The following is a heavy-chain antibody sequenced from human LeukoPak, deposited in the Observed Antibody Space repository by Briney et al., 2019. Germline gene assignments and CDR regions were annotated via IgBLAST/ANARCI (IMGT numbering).Heavy chain of an antibody. CDR3: ARGLGDPPLTNYYYYGMDV. J-gene: IGHJ6*02. V-gene: IGHV1-69*04. Sequence: SVKVSCKASGGTFSSYAISWVRQAPGQWLEWMGRIIPIFGIANYAQKFQGRVTITADKSTSTAYMELSSLRSEDTAVYYCARGLGDPPLTNYYYYGMDVWGQGTTVTVSS. D-gene: IGHD3-16*01. CDR2: IIPIFGIA. CDR1: GGTFSSYA.